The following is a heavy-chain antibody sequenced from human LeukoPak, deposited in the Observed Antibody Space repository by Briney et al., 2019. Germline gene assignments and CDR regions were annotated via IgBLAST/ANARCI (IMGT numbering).Heavy chain of an antibody. J-gene: IGHJ3*02. Sequence: PGGSLRLSCAASGFIFSSYNINWVRQAPGKGLEWVSSISSSSTYIYYADSVKGRFTISRDNAKNSLYLQMNSLRAEDTAVYYCARTSSWYIDSFDIWGQGTMVSVSS. CDR3: ARTSSWYIDSFDI. V-gene: IGHV3-21*01. CDR1: GFIFSSYN. D-gene: IGHD6-13*01. CDR2: ISSSSTYI.